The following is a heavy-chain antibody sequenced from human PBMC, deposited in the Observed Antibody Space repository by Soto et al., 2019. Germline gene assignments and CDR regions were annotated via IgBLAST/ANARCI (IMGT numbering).Heavy chain of an antibody. V-gene: IGHV3-64*04. D-gene: IGHD4-17*01. CDR1: GFTFSNYA. CDR2: ISSNGVGT. Sequence: PGGSLRLSCAASGFTFSNYAMDWVRQAPGKVLEYVSGISSNGVGTYYANSVKDRFTISRDNAKNSLYLQMNSLRAEDTAVYYCARHCDFGDFSVPTALDIWGQGTMVTVSS. J-gene: IGHJ3*02. CDR3: ARHCDFGDFSVPTALDI.